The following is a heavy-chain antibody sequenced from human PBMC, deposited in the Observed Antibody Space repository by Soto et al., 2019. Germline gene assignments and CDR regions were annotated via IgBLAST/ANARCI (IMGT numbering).Heavy chain of an antibody. Sequence: QVQLVQSGAEVKKPGASVQVSCKASGDTFTNYDINWVRQATGQGLELMGRMNPNSGNTGYAQKFQGRITMTRNTSITTAYMELSSLRSEDTSVYYCARARNGMHVWGQRTTVTVSS. CDR3: ARARNGMHV. CDR1: GDTFTNYD. J-gene: IGHJ6*02. CDR2: MNPNSGNT. V-gene: IGHV1-8*01.